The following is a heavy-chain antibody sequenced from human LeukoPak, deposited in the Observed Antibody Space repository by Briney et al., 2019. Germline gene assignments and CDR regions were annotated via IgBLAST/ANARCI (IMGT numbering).Heavy chain of an antibody. CDR3: AREGSVTMVRGVTLYDFDY. CDR1: GYTFTSYG. CDR2: INPNSGGT. Sequence: ASVKVSCKASGYTFTSYGISWVRQAPGQGLEWMGWINPNSGGTNYAQKFQGRVTMTRDTSISTAYMELSRLRSDDTAVYYCAREGSVTMVRGVTLYDFDYWGQGTLVTVSS. V-gene: IGHV1-2*02. D-gene: IGHD3-10*01. J-gene: IGHJ4*02.